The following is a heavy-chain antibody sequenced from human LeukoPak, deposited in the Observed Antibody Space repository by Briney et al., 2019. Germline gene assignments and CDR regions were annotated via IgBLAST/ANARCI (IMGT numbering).Heavy chain of an antibody. V-gene: IGHV1-18*01. D-gene: IGHD3-22*01. Sequence: AASVKVSCKTSGYSFILYGISWVRQAPGQGPEWMGWISTSTGDTNYAQKFQGRVTMTRDTSISTAYMELSRLRSDDTAVYYCAREADYYDSSGYYYVRHFDYWGQGTLVTVSS. CDR3: AREADYYDSSGYYYVRHFDY. J-gene: IGHJ4*02. CDR1: GYSFILYG. CDR2: ISTSTGDT.